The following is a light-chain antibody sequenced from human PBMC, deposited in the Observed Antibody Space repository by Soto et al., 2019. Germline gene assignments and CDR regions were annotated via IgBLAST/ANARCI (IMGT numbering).Light chain of an antibody. Sequence: EIVMTQSPATLSVSPGERATLSCRASQSIGINLAWYQHKPSQAPRLLIYGASTRATGIPARFSGSGSGTEFTLTISSLQSEDFAVYYCQQCDNWPRTFGQGTKLEIK. CDR2: GAS. J-gene: IGKJ2*01. V-gene: IGKV3-15*01. CDR3: QQCDNWPRT. CDR1: QSIGIN.